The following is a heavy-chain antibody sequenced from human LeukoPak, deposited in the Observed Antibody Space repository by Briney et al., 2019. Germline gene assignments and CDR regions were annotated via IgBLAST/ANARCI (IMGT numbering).Heavy chain of an antibody. CDR1: GYTFTSYY. CDR3: ARDRVEGSIVVVPAAMS. Sequence: ASVKVSCKASGYTFTSYYMHWVRQAPGQGLEWMGIINPSGGSTSYAQKFQGRVTMTRDMSTSTVYMELSSLRSEDTAVYYCARDRVEGSIVVVPAAMSWGQGTLVTVSS. V-gene: IGHV1-46*01. D-gene: IGHD2-2*01. CDR2: INPSGGST. J-gene: IGHJ4*02.